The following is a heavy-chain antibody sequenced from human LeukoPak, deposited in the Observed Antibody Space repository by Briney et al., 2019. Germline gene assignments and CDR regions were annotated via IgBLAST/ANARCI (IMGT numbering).Heavy chain of an antibody. Sequence: GGSLRLSCAASGFTFSSYSMNWVRQAPGKGLEWVSSISSSSSYIYYADLVKGRFTISRDNAKNSLYLQMNSLRAEDTAVYYCARDQVYYGSGSYYNPSDYWGQGTLVTVSS. CDR3: ARDQVYYGSGSYYNPSDY. CDR1: GFTFSSYS. V-gene: IGHV3-21*01. CDR2: ISSSSSYI. D-gene: IGHD3-10*01. J-gene: IGHJ4*02.